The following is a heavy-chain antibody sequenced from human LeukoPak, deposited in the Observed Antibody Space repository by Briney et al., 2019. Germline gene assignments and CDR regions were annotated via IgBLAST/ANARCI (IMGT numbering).Heavy chain of an antibody. CDR3: ARGNMVRGSN. CDR2: IKSKTDGGTI. Sequence: GGSLRLSCAASGFTFSNVWMSWVRQAPGKGLEWVGRIKSKTDGGTIDYAAPVKGRFTISRDNAKNTLYLQMNSLRAEDTAVYYCARGNMVRGSNWGQGTLVTVSS. D-gene: IGHD3-10*01. J-gene: IGHJ4*02. V-gene: IGHV3-15*05. CDR1: GFTFSNVW.